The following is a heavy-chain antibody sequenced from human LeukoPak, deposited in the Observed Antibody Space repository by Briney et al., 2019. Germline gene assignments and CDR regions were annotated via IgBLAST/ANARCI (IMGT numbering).Heavy chain of an antibody. D-gene: IGHD3-10*01. CDR1: GGSFSGYY. Sequence: SETLSLTCAVYGGSFSGYYWSWIRQPPGKGLEWIGEINHSGSTNYNPSLKSRVTISVDTSKNQFSLKLSSVTAADTAVYYCARLRAMVRGAARGYYYMDVWGKGTTVTISS. CDR2: INHSGST. V-gene: IGHV4-34*01. CDR3: ARLRAMVRGAARGYYYMDV. J-gene: IGHJ6*03.